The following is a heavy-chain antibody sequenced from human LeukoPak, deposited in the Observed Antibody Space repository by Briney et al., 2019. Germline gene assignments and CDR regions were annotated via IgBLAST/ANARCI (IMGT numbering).Heavy chain of an antibody. CDR3: ARDEVYGEQYYFDY. CDR1: GFTFSSYE. V-gene: IGHV3-48*03. CDR2: ISSSGSTI. J-gene: IGHJ4*02. Sequence: GGSLRLSCAASGFTFSSYEMNWVRQAPGKGLEWVSYISSSGSTIYYADSVKGRFTTSRDNAKNSLYLQMNSLRAEDTAVYYCARDEVYGEQYYFDYWGQGTLVTVSS. D-gene: IGHD4/OR15-4a*01.